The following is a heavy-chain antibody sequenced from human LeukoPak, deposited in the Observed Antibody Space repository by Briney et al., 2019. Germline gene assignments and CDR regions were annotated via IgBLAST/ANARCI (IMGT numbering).Heavy chain of an antibody. D-gene: IGHD3-10*01. V-gene: IGHV1-2*02. Sequence: ASVKASCKASGYTFIGYYMPWVRQAPGQGLEWMGWINPNSGGTNYAQKFQGRVTMTTDTSISTAYMELSRLRSDDTDVYYCAREGYYYGSGSYYQYYYYMDVWGKGTTVTISS. CDR2: INPNSGGT. CDR1: GYTFIGYY. J-gene: IGHJ6*03. CDR3: AREGYYYGSGSYYQYYYYMDV.